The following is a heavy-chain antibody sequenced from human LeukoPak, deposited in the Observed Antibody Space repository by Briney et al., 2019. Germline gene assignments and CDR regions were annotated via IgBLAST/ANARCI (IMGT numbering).Heavy chain of an antibody. J-gene: IGHJ3*02. CDR2: ISSSSSTI. CDR3: ARSHYGDYLDAFDI. CDR1: GFIFSSYS. D-gene: IGHD4-17*01. Sequence: GGSLRLSCAASGFIFSSYSMNWVRQAPGKGLEWVSYISSSSSTIYYADSVKGRFTISRDNAKNSLYLQMNSLRAEDTAVYYCARSHYGDYLDAFDIWGQGTMVTVSS. V-gene: IGHV3-48*04.